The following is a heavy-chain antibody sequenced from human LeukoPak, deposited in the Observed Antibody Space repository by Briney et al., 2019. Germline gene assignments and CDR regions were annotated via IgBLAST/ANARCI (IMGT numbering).Heavy chain of an antibody. CDR3: ARMSPPFSA. V-gene: IGHV3-7*01. CDR2: IKQDGSEK. CDR1: GFTFGSYW. Sequence: GGSLRLSCAASGFTFGSYWMSWVRQAPGKGLEWVANIKQDGSEKYYVDSVKGQFTISRDNAKNSLYLQMNSLRAKDTAVYYCARMSPPFSAWGQGTLVTVSS. J-gene: IGHJ5*02.